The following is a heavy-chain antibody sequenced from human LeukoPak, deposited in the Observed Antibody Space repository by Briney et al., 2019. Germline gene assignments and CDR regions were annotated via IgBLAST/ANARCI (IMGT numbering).Heavy chain of an antibody. CDR1: GGSISSGGYS. V-gene: IGHV4-30-2*01. J-gene: IGHJ3*02. D-gene: IGHD5-24*01. Sequence: KPSETLSLTCAVSGGSISSGGYSWSWIRQPPGKGLEWIGYIYHSGSTYYNPSLKSRVTISVDRSKNQFSLKLSSVTAADTAVYYCARDLEADGYNSAPGGFDIWGQGTMVTVSS. CDR3: ARDLEADGYNSAPGGFDI. CDR2: IYHSGST.